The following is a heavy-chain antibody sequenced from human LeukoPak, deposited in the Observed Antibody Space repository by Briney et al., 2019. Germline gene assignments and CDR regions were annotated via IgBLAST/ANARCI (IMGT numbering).Heavy chain of an antibody. Sequence: ASVRVSCKTSGGTFSSYAISWVRQAPGQGLEWMGGIIPIFGTANYAQKFQGRVTITTDESTSTAYMELSSLRSEDTAVYYCARSDGIVTMVRGVYYYYMDVWGKGTSVTVSS. V-gene: IGHV1-69*05. CDR2: IIPIFGTA. CDR1: GGTFSSYA. D-gene: IGHD3-10*01. CDR3: ARSDGIVTMVRGVYYYYMDV. J-gene: IGHJ6*03.